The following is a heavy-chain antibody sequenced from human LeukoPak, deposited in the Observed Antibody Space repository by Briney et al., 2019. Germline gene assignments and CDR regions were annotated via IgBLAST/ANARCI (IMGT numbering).Heavy chain of an antibody. Sequence: ASGPTLVNPTQTLTLTCTFSGFSLSTTGMSVGWIRQPPGKALEWLALIFWDDDKRYSPSLKSRLTITKDTSKNQVVLTMTNMDPVDTATYYCTHSPRLGVVIVTARGYFDYWGQGTLVTVSS. J-gene: IGHJ4*02. V-gene: IGHV2-5*02. CDR2: IFWDDDK. CDR3: THSPRLGVVIVTARGYFDY. CDR1: GFSLSTTGMS. D-gene: IGHD2-15*01.